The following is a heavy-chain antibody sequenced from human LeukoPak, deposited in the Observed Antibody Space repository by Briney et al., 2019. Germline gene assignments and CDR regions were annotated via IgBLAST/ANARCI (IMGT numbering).Heavy chain of an antibody. J-gene: IGHJ5*02. CDR1: GFTFSSYS. V-gene: IGHV3-48*04. Sequence: GGSLRLSCAASGFTFSSYSMNWVRQAPGKGLEWISYISSGSSTIYYADSVKGRFTISRDNAKSSLYLQMNSLRAEDTAVYYCARESLITMVRGVNPYNRFDPWGQGTLVTVSS. CDR2: ISSGSSTI. D-gene: IGHD3-10*01. CDR3: ARESLITMVRGVNPYNRFDP.